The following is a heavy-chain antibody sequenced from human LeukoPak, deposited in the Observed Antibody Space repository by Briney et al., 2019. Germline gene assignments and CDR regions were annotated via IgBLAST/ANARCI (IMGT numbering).Heavy chain of an antibody. CDR1: GGSIGSSTYY. Sequence: SETLSLTCTVSGGSIGSSTYYWGWIRQPPGMGLEWIGSMYYSGSTYYNPSLKTRITISVDTSKSQFSLKLRSVTAADTAVYYCARDMRSPRAGFDYWDQGTLVTVSS. J-gene: IGHJ4*02. V-gene: IGHV4-39*07. CDR3: ARDMRSPRAGFDY. CDR2: MYYSGST.